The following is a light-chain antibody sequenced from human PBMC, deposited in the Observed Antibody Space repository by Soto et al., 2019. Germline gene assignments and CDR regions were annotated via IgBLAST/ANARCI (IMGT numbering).Light chain of an antibody. J-gene: IGLJ1*01. CDR2: DVS. V-gene: IGLV2-14*01. CDR3: SSYTSSGTLVV. Sequence: QSALTQPASVSGSPGQSLTISCTGTSSDVGGYNYVSWYQQHPGKAPKLMIYDVSNRPSGVSNRFSGSKSGNTASLTISGLQAEDEADYYCSSYTSSGTLVVFGTGTKVTVL. CDR1: SSDVGGYNY.